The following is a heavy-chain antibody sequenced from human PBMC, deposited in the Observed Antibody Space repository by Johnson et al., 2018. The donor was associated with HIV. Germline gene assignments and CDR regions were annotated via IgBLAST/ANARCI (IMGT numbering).Heavy chain of an antibody. Sequence: QVQLVESGGGVVQPGRSLRLSCAASGFTFSSYAMHWVRQAPGKGLEWVAVISYDGSNKYYADSVKGRFTISRDNSKNTLYLQMNSLRAEDTAVYYCASPLEAAAGPMDAFDFWGQGTMVTVSS. V-gene: IGHV3-30-3*01. CDR2: ISYDGSNK. CDR1: GFTFSSYA. D-gene: IGHD6-13*01. J-gene: IGHJ3*01. CDR3: ASPLEAAAGPMDAFDF.